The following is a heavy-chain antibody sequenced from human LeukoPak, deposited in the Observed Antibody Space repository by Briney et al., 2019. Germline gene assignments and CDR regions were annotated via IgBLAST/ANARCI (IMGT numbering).Heavy chain of an antibody. Sequence: SETLSLTCTVSGVSISGYYWIWIRQSPGRGLEYIGSIFYRESFSYGGTTFYNPSLQSRVTISVDTSKNAFSLRLSSVTAADTAVYFCARQISGNKDYWGQGTLVTVSS. V-gene: IGHV4-59*05. J-gene: IGHJ4*02. CDR2: IFYRESFSYGGTT. CDR1: GVSISGYY. CDR3: ARQISGNKDY. D-gene: IGHD1/OR15-1a*01.